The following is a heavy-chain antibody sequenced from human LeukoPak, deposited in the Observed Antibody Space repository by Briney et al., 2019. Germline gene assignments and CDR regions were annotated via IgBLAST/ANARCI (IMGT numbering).Heavy chain of an antibody. CDR1: GGSISSYY. D-gene: IGHD6-6*01. V-gene: IGHV4-59*01. CDR3: AGRKYSSSQTSDY. CDR2: IYYSGST. Sequence: SETLSLTCTVSGGSISSYYWSWIRQPPGKGLEWIGYIYYSGSTNYNPSLKSRVTISVDTSKNQFSLKLSSVTAADTAVYYCAGRKYSSSQTSDYWGQGTLVTVSS. J-gene: IGHJ4*02.